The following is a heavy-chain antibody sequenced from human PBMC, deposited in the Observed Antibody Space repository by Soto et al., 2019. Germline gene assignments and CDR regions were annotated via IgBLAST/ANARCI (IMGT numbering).Heavy chain of an antibody. Sequence: QVHLVESGGGVXXXGRXXXLSCTASGFXXXXXGMSXXXXAPGKGLEWMTIISYDGSLKYYADSVKGRFTVSRDNSKNTLYLQMNSLRADDTAVYYCAKEIKPVSSPWDFDYWGQGTLVTVSS. J-gene: IGHJ4*02. V-gene: IGHV3-30*18. D-gene: IGHD1-26*01. CDR1: GFXXXXXG. CDR3: AKEIKPVSSPWDFDY. CDR2: ISYDGSLK.